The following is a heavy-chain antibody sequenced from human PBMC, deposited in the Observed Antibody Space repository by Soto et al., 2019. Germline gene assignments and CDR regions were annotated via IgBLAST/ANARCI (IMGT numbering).Heavy chain of an antibody. CDR1: GFSLSTSGVG. Sequence: QITLKESGPTLVKPTQTLTLTCTFSGFSLSTSGVGVGWIRQPPGKALEWLALIYWDDDKRYSPSLKSRLTSTQHTSKHQVVLTMTTMDPVDTATYYCAHKVARGYYCGMDVWGQGTTVTVSS. D-gene: IGHD3-10*01. J-gene: IGHJ6*02. V-gene: IGHV2-5*02. CDR3: AHKVARGYYCGMDV. CDR2: IYWDDDK.